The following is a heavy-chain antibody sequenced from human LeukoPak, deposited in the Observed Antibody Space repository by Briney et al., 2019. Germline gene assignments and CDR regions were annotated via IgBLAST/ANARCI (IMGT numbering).Heavy chain of an antibody. CDR3: ARDLQLWAGDAFDI. CDR1: GFTFSSYA. CDR2: ISYDGSNK. J-gene: IGHJ3*02. V-gene: IGHV3-30-3*01. D-gene: IGHD5-18*01. Sequence: GGSLRLSCAASGFTFSSYAMHWVRQAPGKGLERVAVISYDGSNKYYADSVKGRFTISRDNSKNTLYLQMNSLRAEDTAVYYCARDLQLWAGDAFDIWGQGTMVTVPS.